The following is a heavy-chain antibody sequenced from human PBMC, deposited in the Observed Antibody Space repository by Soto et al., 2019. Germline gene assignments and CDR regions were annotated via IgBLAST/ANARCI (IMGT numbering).Heavy chain of an antibody. CDR2: INACNGDT. CDR1: GYTFSGYV. V-gene: IGHV1-3*01. J-gene: IGHJ3*02. Sequence: QVQLVQSGAEVKEPGASVKVSCKASGYTFSGYVMHWVRQAPGQRLEWMGWINACNGDTKYSQTFQGRVSITRDTSATTAYMELSSLTSEDTDVYYCAREGENWQGAFDIWGQGTMVPVSS. CDR3: AREGENWQGAFDI. D-gene: IGHD1-1*01.